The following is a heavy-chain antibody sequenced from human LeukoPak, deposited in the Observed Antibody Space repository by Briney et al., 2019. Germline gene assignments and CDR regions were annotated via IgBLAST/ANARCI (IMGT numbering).Heavy chain of an antibody. CDR2: ISYDGSNK. CDR1: GFTFSSYG. J-gene: IGHJ6*03. D-gene: IGHD3-9*01. Sequence: PGGSLRLSCAASGFTFSSYGMHWVRQAPGKGLEWVAVISYDGSNKYYADSVKGRFTISRDNPKDTLYLQMNSLRREDTAVYFCAKDHGVHDILVGSGDFMDVWGKGTTVTVSS. V-gene: IGHV3-30*18. CDR3: AKDHGVHDILVGSGDFMDV.